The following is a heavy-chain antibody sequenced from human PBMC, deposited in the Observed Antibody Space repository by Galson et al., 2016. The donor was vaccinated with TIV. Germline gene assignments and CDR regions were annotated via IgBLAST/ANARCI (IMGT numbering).Heavy chain of an antibody. CDR3: ARDRVVDATYYYYYFGMDV. CDR2: ISDGGRT. V-gene: IGHV3-53*05. CDR1: GFSVSSHY. Sequence: SLRLSCAASGFSVSSHYMSWVRQAPGKGLEWVSLISDGGRTYYPDSVKGRFTISRDNSKNTLYLQMNSLRFEDTAVYYCARDRVVDATYYYYYFGMDVWGQGTAVTVSS. J-gene: IGHJ6*02. D-gene: IGHD2-21*01.